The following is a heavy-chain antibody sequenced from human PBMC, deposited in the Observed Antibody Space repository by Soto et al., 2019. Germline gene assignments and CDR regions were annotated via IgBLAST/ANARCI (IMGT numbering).Heavy chain of an antibody. CDR1: GFSLSTSGMC. Sequence: SGPTLVNPTQTLTLTCTFSGFSLSTSGMCVSWIRQPPGRALEWLARIDWDDDKYYSTSLKTRLTISKGTSKNQLVLTMTNMDPVDTATYYCARTPLAASGHYYFDFWGQGTLVTVSS. V-gene: IGHV2-70*11. CDR2: IDWDDDK. CDR3: ARTPLAASGHYYFDF. D-gene: IGHD6-13*01. J-gene: IGHJ4*02.